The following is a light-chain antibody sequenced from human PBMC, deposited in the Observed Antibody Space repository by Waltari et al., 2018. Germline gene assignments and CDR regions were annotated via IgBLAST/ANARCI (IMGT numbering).Light chain of an antibody. V-gene: IGLV1-47*01. CDR3: AAWDDSLSGVV. CDR1: TSNIGNNY. Sequence: QSVLTQPPSASGTPGQSIDISCSGSTSNIGNNYVSWYQQFPGTAPKPLIYRNNQRPSGVPDRFSGSKSGPSASLAISGLQSEDEADYYCAAWDDSLSGVVFGGGTKVTVL. J-gene: IGLJ2*01. CDR2: RNN.